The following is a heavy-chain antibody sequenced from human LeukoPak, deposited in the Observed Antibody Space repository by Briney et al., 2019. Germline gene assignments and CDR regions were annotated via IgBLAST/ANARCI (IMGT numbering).Heavy chain of an antibody. Sequence: PSETLSLTFAVSGGSVSSNSYYWGWIRQPPGKGLELIGNIYYSGSTNYNPSLKSRVTISLDTSKNEFSLKLRSVTAADTAVYYCARQFYYDSSGFDYWGQGTLVTVSS. D-gene: IGHD3-22*01. CDR2: IYYSGST. J-gene: IGHJ4*02. CDR1: GGSVSSNSYY. CDR3: ARQFYYDSSGFDY. V-gene: IGHV4-39*01.